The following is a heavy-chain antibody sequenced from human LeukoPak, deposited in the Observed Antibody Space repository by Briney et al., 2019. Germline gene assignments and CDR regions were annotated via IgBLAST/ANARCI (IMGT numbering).Heavy chain of an antibody. J-gene: IGHJ6*02. CDR2: IYPGDSDT. CDR1: GYSFTSYW. CDR3: ARRAPYRQQQLKGYGMDV. V-gene: IGHV5-51*01. D-gene: IGHD6-13*01. Sequence: GESLKISCKGSGYSFTSYWIGWVRQMPGKGLEWMGIIYPGDSDTRYSPSFQGQATISADKSISTAYLQWSSLKASDTAMYYCARRAPYRQQQLKGYGMDVWGQGTTVTVSS.